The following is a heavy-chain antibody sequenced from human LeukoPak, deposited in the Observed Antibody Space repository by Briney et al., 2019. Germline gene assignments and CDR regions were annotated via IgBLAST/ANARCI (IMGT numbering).Heavy chain of an antibody. J-gene: IGHJ3*02. V-gene: IGHV3-30-3*01. CDR3: AREDSWNDDPGAFDI. CDR1: GFTFSNYA. CDR2: ISYDGGNK. D-gene: IGHD1-20*01. Sequence: GGSLRLSCAASGFTFSNYAMHWVRQAPGKGLEWVAVISYDGGNKYYADSVKGRFTISRDNSKNTLYLQMNSLRAEDTAVYYCAREDSWNDDPGAFDIWGQGTMVTVSS.